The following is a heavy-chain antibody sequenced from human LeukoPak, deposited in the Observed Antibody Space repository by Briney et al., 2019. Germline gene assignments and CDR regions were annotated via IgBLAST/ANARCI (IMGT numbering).Heavy chain of an antibody. V-gene: IGHV4-39*01. D-gene: IGHD3-22*01. J-gene: IGHJ4*02. CDR3: ASPYYYDSSGYYLH. CDR2: IYYSGST. Sequence: SETLSLTCTVSGGSISSSSYYWGWIRQAPGKGLEWIGSIYYSGSTYYNPSLKSRVTISVDTSKNQFSLKLSSVTAADTAVYYCASPYYYDSSGYYLHWGQGTLVTVSS. CDR1: GGSISSSSYY.